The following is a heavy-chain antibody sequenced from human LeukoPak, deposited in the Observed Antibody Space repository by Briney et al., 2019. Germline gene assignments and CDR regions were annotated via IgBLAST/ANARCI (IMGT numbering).Heavy chain of an antibody. CDR1: GFTFSDYY. Sequence: PGGSLRFSCAASGFTFSDYYTSWIRQAPGKGLEWVSYISSSGSTIYYADSVKGRFTISRDNAKNSLYLQMNSLRVEDTAVYYCARDLPPRYCSSTSCPYYYYYMDVWGKGTTVTVSS. CDR2: ISSSGSTI. CDR3: ARDLPPRYCSSTSCPYYYYYMDV. V-gene: IGHV3-11*04. J-gene: IGHJ6*03. D-gene: IGHD2-2*01.